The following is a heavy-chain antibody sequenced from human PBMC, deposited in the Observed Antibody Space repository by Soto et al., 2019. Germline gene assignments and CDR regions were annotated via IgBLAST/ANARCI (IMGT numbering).Heavy chain of an antibody. Sequence: ASVKVSCKASGGTFSSYAISWVRQAPGQGLEWMGGIIPIFGTANYAQKFQGRVTITADESTSTAYMELSSLRSEDTAVYYCAREYYYDSSGYYYGPYFDYWGQGTLVTVSS. CDR3: AREYYYDSSGYYYGPYFDY. V-gene: IGHV1-69*13. CDR1: GGTFSSYA. J-gene: IGHJ4*02. CDR2: IIPIFGTA. D-gene: IGHD3-22*01.